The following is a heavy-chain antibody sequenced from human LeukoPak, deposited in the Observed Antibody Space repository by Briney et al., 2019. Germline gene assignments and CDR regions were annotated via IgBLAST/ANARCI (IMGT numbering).Heavy chain of an antibody. D-gene: IGHD6-19*01. V-gene: IGHV3-23*01. CDR2: ISGSGGST. Sequence: GGSLRLSCVVSGFTFSSYSMNWVRQAPGKGLEWVSAISGSGGSTYYADSVKGRFTISRDNSKNTLYLQMNSLRAEDTAVYYCASSGWYSDFDYWGQGTLVTVSS. CDR3: ASSGWYSDFDY. J-gene: IGHJ4*02. CDR1: GFTFSSYS.